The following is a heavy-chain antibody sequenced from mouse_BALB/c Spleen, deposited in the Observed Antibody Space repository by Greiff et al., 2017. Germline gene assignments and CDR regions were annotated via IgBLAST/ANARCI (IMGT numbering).Heavy chain of an antibody. CDR1: GYSITSGYY. CDR2: ISYDGSN. D-gene: IGHD4-1*01. Sequence: EVQVVESGPGLVKPSQSLSLTCSVTGYSITSGYYWNWIRQFPGNKLEWMGYISYDGSNNYNPSLKNRISITRDTSKNQFFLKLNSVTTEDTATYYCARDPGTGDWYFDVWGAGTTVTVSS. V-gene: IGHV3-6*02. CDR3: ARDPGTGDWYFDV. J-gene: IGHJ1*01.